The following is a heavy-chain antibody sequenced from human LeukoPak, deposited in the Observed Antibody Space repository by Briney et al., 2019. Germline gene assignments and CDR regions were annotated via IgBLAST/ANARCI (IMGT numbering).Heavy chain of an antibody. J-gene: IGHJ6*03. Sequence: SETLSLTCTVSGGSISSYYWSWTRQPPGKGLEWIGYIYYSGSTNYKPSLKSRVTISVDTSKNQFSLKLNSVTAADTAVYYCARVATTTYYYYYYMDVWGKGTTVTISS. CDR1: GGSISSYY. D-gene: IGHD5-12*01. V-gene: IGHV4-59*01. CDR3: ARVATTTYYYYYYMDV. CDR2: IYYSGST.